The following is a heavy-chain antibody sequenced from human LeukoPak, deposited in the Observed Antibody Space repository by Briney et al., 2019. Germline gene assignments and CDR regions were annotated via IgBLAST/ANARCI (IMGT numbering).Heavy chain of an antibody. CDR2: ISYDGSNK. CDR3: AKLGYCSSTSCYEDGV. J-gene: IGHJ4*02. D-gene: IGHD2-2*01. CDR1: GFTFSSYT. V-gene: IGHV3-30*18. Sequence: GRSLRLSCAASGFTFSSYTMHWVRQAPGKGLEWVAVISYDGSNKYYADSVKGRFTISRDNSKNTLYLQMNSLRAEDTAVYYCAKLGYCSSTSCYEDGVWGQGTLVTVSS.